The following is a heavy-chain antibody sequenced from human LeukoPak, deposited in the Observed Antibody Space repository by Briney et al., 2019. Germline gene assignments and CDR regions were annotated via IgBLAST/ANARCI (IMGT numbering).Heavy chain of an antibody. CDR1: GYRFTSYW. Sequence: GESLKISCKGSGYRFTSYWIGWVRQMPGKGLGWMGIIYPGDSDTRYSPSFQGQVTISADKSISTAYLQWSSLKAADTAMYYCARTSGSRDYYYYYGMDVWGQGTTVTVSS. CDR3: ARTSGSRDYYYYYGMDV. CDR2: IYPGDSDT. D-gene: IGHD5-18*01. V-gene: IGHV5-51*01. J-gene: IGHJ6*01.